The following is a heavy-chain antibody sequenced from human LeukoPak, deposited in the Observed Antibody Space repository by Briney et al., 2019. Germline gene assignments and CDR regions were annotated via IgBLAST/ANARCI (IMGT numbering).Heavy chain of an antibody. CDR3: ARGGFLYSKQPGD. Sequence: PGRSPRLSCAASGFTFSSYAMHWVRQAPGKGLEWVAVISYDGSNKYYANSVKGRFTISRDNSKNTLYLQMNSLRAEDTAVYYCARGGFLYSKQPGDWGQGTLVTVSS. CDR2: ISYDGSNK. D-gene: IGHD6-13*01. V-gene: IGHV3-30-3*01. CDR1: GFTFSSYA. J-gene: IGHJ4*02.